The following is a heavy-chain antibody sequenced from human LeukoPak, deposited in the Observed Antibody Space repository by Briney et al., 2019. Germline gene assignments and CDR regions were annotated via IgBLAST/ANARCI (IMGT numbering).Heavy chain of an antibody. J-gene: IGHJ4*02. CDR1: GGSFSGYY. Sequence: SETLSLTCAVYGGSFSGYYWSWIRQPPGKGLEWIGEINHSGSTNYNPSLKSRVIISVDTSKNQFSLKLSSVTAADTAVYYCARGYDSSGYQDYWGQGTLVTVSS. CDR3: ARGYDSSGYQDY. CDR2: INHSGST. V-gene: IGHV4-34*01. D-gene: IGHD3-22*01.